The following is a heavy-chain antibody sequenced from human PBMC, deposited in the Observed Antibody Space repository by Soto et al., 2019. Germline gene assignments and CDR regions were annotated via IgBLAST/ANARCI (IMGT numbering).Heavy chain of an antibody. Sequence: GESLRLSCAASGFTFSSYAMSWVRQAPGKGLEWVSAISGSGGSTYYADSVKGRFTISRDNSKNTLYLQMNSLRAEDTAVYYCAKRGSSWYWPSWGQGTLVTVSS. V-gene: IGHV3-23*01. D-gene: IGHD6-13*01. CDR1: GFTFSSYA. CDR3: AKRGSSWYWPS. CDR2: ISGSGGST. J-gene: IGHJ5*02.